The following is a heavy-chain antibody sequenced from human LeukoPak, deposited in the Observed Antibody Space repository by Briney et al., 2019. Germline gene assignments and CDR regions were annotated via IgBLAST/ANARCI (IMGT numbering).Heavy chain of an antibody. Sequence: SETLSLTCAVHGGSLSAYYWSWIRQPPGKGLEWIGEINHSGSTNYNPSLKSRVTISVDTSKNQFPLKLSSLTAADTAVYYCARGLGSIAAAVYFDYWGPGTLVTVSS. V-gene: IGHV4-34*01. CDR2: INHSGST. D-gene: IGHD6-13*01. CDR1: GGSLSAYY. CDR3: ARGLGSIAAAVYFDY. J-gene: IGHJ4*02.